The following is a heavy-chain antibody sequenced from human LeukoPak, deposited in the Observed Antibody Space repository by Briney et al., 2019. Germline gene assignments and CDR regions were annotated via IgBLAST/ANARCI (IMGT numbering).Heavy chain of an antibody. Sequence: SETLSLTCTVSGGSISPYYWSWIRQPPGKGLERIGYVYHTGSTNYNSSLKSRLTISVDTSKNQFSLKLTSLTTADTAVYYCARSTGFYSYYLDVWDRGTTVTVSS. CDR3: ARSTGFYSYYLDV. CDR1: GGSISPYY. V-gene: IGHV4-59*01. J-gene: IGHJ6*03. CDR2: VYHTGST.